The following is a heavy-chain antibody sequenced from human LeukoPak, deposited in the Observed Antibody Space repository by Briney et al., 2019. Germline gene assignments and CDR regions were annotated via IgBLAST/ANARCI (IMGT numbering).Heavy chain of an antibody. CDR3: ARGYYDSSGWEWYFDL. V-gene: IGHV4-39*07. CDR2: IYYSGST. D-gene: IGHD3-22*01. CDR1: GGSISSSSYY. J-gene: IGHJ2*01. Sequence: SETLSLTCTVSGGSISSSSYYWGWLRQPPGKGLEWIGSIYYSGSTYYNPSLKSRVTISVDTSKNQFSLKLSSVTAADTAVYYCARGYYDSSGWEWYFDLWGRGTLVTVSS.